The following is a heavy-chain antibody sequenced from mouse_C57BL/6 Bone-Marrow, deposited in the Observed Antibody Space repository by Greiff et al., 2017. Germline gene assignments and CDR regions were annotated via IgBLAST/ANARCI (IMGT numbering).Heavy chain of an antibody. CDR1: GYTFTDYY. CDR3: ARREPYDFPFAY. V-gene: IGHV1-26*01. D-gene: IGHD2-4*01. Sequence: EVQLQQSGPELVKPGASVKISCKASGYTFTDYYMNWVKQSHGKSLEWIGDINPNNGGTSYNQKFKGKATLTVDKSSSTAYMELRSLTSEDSAVYYCARREPYDFPFAYWGQGTTLTVSS. CDR2: INPNNGGT. J-gene: IGHJ2*01.